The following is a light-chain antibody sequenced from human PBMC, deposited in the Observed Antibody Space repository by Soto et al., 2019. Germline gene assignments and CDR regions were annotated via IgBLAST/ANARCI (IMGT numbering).Light chain of an antibody. CDR1: QSISNY. CDR2: AAS. Sequence: DIPMTQSPSSLSASVGDRVTITCRASQSISNYLNWYQQEPGTAPKLLIFAASSLQSGVPSRFSGSGSGTDFTLTISSLQPEDFATYYCQQSYSTPFTFGQGTRLEIK. CDR3: QQSYSTPFT. J-gene: IGKJ5*01. V-gene: IGKV1-39*01.